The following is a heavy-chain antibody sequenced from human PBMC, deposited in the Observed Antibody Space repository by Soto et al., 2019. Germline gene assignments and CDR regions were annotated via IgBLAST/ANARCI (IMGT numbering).Heavy chain of an antibody. V-gene: IGHV5-51*01. J-gene: IGHJ4*02. CDR3: VRHEGYCISTSCYGDY. CDR2: IYPGDSDT. D-gene: IGHD2-2*01. CDR1: GYSFTSYW. Sequence: GESLKISCKGSGYSFTSYWIGWVRQMPGKGLEWMGIIYPGDSDTRYSPSFQGQVTISADKSISTAYLQWSSLKASDTAMFYCVRHEGYCISTSCYGDYWGQGTLVTVSS.